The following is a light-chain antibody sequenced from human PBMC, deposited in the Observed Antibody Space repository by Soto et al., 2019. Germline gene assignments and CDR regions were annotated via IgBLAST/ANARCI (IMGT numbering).Light chain of an antibody. CDR3: QQRSNWPPWT. CDR2: DAA. Sequence: EIVLTQSPGARASFPGGGGPRSCMASQSVSSYLACYQQKPGQAPTLLIYDAANRATGIPARFSGSGSGTDFTLTISSLEPEDFAVYYCQQRSNWPPWTFGQGTKVDIK. J-gene: IGKJ1*01. CDR1: QSVSSY. V-gene: IGKV3-11*01.